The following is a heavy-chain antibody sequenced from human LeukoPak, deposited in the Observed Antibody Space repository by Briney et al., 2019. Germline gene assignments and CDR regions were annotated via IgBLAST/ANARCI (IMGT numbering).Heavy chain of an antibody. CDR3: AREVVGATSEFDF. V-gene: IGHV3-7*01. D-gene: IGHD1-26*01. CDR1: GFTFSNYW. Sequence: GGSLRLSCAASGFTFSNYWMSWVRQAPGNGLEWVANIKEDGSETYYVDSVKGRVTISRDNAKNSLYLQMNSLRADDTALYYCAREVVGATSEFDFWGQGTLVTVSS. CDR2: IKEDGSET. J-gene: IGHJ4*02.